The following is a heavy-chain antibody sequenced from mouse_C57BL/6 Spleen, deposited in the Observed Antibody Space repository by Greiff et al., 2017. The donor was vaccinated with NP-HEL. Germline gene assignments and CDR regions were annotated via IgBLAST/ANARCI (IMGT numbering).Heavy chain of an antibody. J-gene: IGHJ3*01. V-gene: IGHV3-6*01. CDR1: GYSITSGYY. CDR2: ISYDGSN. Sequence: DVKLQESGPGLVKPSPSLSLTCSVTGYSITSGYYWNWIRQFPGNKLEWMGYISYDGSNNYNPSLKNRISITRDTSKNQFFLKLNSVTTEDTATYYCARAGFGFAYWGQGALVTVSA. CDR3: ARAGFGFAY.